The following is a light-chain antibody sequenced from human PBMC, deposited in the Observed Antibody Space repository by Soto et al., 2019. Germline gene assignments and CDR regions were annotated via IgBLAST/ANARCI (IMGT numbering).Light chain of an antibody. J-gene: IGKJ4*01. CDR1: QSLSSSY. Sequence: EIVLTQSPGTLSLSPGERATLSCRASQSLSSSYLAWYQQKPGQAPRLLIYGASSRATGIPDRFSGSGSATDFTLTISRLEPEDCAVYYCQQYGTSPPLTFGGGTKVEIK. CDR2: GAS. CDR3: QQYGTSPPLT. V-gene: IGKV3-20*01.